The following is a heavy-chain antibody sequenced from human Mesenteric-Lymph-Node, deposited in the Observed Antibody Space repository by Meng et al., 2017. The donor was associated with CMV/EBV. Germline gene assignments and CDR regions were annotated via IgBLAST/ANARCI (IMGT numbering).Heavy chain of an antibody. V-gene: IGHV4-34*01. D-gene: IGHD6-19*01. J-gene: IGHJ4*02. Sequence: SETLSLTCAVYGGSFSGYYWSWIRQPPGKGLEWIGEINHSGSTNYNPSLKSRVTISVDTSKNQFSLKLTSVTAADTAVYFCARGRQCDNWGQGTLVTVSS. CDR1: GGSFSGYY. CDR2: INHSGST. CDR3: ARGRQCDN.